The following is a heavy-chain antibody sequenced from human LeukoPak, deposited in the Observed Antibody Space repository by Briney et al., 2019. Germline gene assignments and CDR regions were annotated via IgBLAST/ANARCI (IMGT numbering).Heavy chain of an antibody. Sequence: PSETLSLTCTVSGGSISSSSYYWGWIRQPPGKGLEWIGSIYYSGSTYYNPSLKSRVTISVDTSKNQFSLKLSSVTAADTAVYYCARSRVLQLHAFDIWGQGTMVTVSS. V-gene: IGHV4-39*01. CDR3: ARSRVLQLHAFDI. D-gene: IGHD5-18*01. J-gene: IGHJ3*02. CDR2: IYYSGST. CDR1: GGSISSSSYY.